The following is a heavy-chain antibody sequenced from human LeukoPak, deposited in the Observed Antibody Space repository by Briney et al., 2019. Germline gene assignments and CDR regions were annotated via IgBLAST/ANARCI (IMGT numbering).Heavy chain of an antibody. V-gene: IGHV1-2*02. CDR3: ARGITIFGVVTHFDY. D-gene: IGHD3-3*01. CDR1: GYTFTGYY. Sequence: ASVKVSCKASGYTFTGYYTHWVRQAPGQGLEWMGWINPNSGGTNYAQKFQGRVTMTRDTSISTAYMELSRLRSDDTAVYYCARGITIFGVVTHFDYWGQGTLVTVSS. J-gene: IGHJ4*02. CDR2: INPNSGGT.